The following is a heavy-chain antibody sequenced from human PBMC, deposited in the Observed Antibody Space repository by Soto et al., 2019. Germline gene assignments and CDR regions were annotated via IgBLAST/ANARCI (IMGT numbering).Heavy chain of an antibody. D-gene: IGHD2-15*01. CDR2: VFDSGST. CDR1: GGSMSGYH. CDR3: GSCLNSAGSCLRFLR. Sequence: QVQLQESGPGLVKPSETLSLTCTVSGGSMSGYHWTWIRQSPGKELEFIGSVFDSGSTKSNPSLRSRVAVSMDASKNQFSLTLSSVTATDTAVYYCGSCLNSAGSCLRFLRWGQGTLVTVSS. J-gene: IGHJ1*01. V-gene: IGHV4-59*01.